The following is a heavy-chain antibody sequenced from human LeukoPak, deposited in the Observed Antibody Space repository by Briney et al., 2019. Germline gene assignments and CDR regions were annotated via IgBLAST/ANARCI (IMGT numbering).Heavy chain of an antibody. D-gene: IGHD3-10*01. V-gene: IGHV3-21*01. CDR2: ISSSSSYI. Sequence: PGGSLRLSCAASGFTFSSYSMNWVRQAPGKGLEWVSSISSSSSYIYYADSVKGRFTISRDNAKNSLYLQMNSLRAEDTAVYYCARDTRVPRITMVRGVTAFDYWGQGTLVTVSS. CDR3: ARDTRVPRITMVRGVTAFDY. CDR1: GFTFSSYS. J-gene: IGHJ4*02.